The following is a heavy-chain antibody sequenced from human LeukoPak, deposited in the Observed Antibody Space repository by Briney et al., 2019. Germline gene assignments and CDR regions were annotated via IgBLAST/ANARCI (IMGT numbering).Heavy chain of an antibody. J-gene: IGHJ4*02. V-gene: IGHV3-33*01. CDR1: GFTFSSYG. Sequence: PGGSLRLSCAASGFTFSSYGMHWVRQAPGKGLEWVAVIWYDGSNKYYADSVKGRFTISRDNSKNTLYLQMNSLRAEDTAVYYCARDKSWSHFDYWGQGTLVTVSS. D-gene: IGHD6-13*01. CDR2: IWYDGSNK. CDR3: ARDKSWSHFDY.